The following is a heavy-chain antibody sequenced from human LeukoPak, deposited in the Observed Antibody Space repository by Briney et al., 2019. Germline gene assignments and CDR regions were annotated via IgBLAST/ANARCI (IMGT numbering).Heavy chain of an antibody. CDR3: AREVPAVLGWFDP. D-gene: IGHD2-2*01. CDR1: GGSFSGYY. V-gene: IGHV4-34*01. Sequence: NPSETLSLTCAVYGGSFSGYYWSWIRQPPGKGLEWIGEINHSGSTNYNPSLKSRVTISVDTSKNQFSLKLSSVTAADTAVYYCAREVPAVLGWFDPWGQGTLVTVSS. J-gene: IGHJ5*02. CDR2: INHSGST.